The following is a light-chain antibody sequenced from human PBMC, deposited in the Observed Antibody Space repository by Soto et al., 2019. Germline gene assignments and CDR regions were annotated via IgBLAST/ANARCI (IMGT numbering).Light chain of an antibody. CDR1: QSISNY. CDR3: QQSYSTPHT. J-gene: IGKJ4*01. V-gene: IGKV1-39*01. Sequence: DIQMTQSPSSLSASVGDRVPITCRASQSISNYLNWYQQRPGKAPKLLIYAASSLHSGVPSRFSGSESGTDFTLTVSSLRPEDFATYYCQQSYSTPHTFGGGTKVDIK. CDR2: AAS.